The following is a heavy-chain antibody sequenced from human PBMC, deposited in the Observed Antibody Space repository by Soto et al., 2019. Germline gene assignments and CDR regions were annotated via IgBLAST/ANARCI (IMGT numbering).Heavy chain of an antibody. J-gene: IGHJ5*02. Sequence: SETLSLTCTVSGGSISSASYYWGWIRQPPGKGLEWVGSIYYSGSTYYSPSLKSRVTISLDTSMNQFSLKLSSVSAADTAMYYCTQEIAVAGTRFDPWGQGTLVTVSS. CDR3: TQEIAVAGTRFDP. V-gene: IGHV4-39*01. D-gene: IGHD6-19*01. CDR1: GGSISSASYY. CDR2: IYYSGST.